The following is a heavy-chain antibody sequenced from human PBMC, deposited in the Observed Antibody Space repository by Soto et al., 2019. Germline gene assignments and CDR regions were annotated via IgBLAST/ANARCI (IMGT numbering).Heavy chain of an antibody. J-gene: IGHJ5*02. D-gene: IGHD2-8*01. CDR3: ARWGGFCPDGVCAAPFDP. CDR2: ISHSGIT. CDR1: GGSITSANW. V-gene: IGHV4-4*02. Sequence: SETLSLTCAVSGGSITSANWWTCVRQPPGGGLDWIGEISHSGITNYKASLKSRVTMSVDKTKNDVSLKLTSVTAADTAVYFCARWGGFCPDGVCAAPFDPWGQGTLVTVSS.